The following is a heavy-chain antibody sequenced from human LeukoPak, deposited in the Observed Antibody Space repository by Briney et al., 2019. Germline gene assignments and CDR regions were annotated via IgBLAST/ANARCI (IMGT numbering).Heavy chain of an antibody. CDR2: MFYSGST. J-gene: IGHJ4*02. Sequence: PSETLSLTCTVSGGSLSSNTYFRGWIRQPPGKGLEWIGSMFYSGSTYYNPSLKSRVTISVDTSNNQFSLRLTSVTAADTAVYYCASRYCRGGNCFSDVFDYFDCWGQGTLVTVSS. CDR3: ASRYCRGGNCFSDVFDYFDC. CDR1: GGSLSSNTYF. D-gene: IGHD2-15*01. V-gene: IGHV4-39*01.